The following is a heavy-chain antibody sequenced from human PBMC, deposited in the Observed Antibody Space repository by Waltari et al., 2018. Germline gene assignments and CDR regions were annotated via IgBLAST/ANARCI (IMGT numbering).Heavy chain of an antibody. CDR3: AIIPIRENNFDY. CDR1: GFTFSSYG. D-gene: IGHD1-26*01. J-gene: IGHJ4*02. Sequence: QVQLVESGGGVVQPGGSLRLSCAASGFTFSSYGMHWVRQAPGKGLEWVAFIRYDGSNKYYADSVKGRFTISRDNSKNTLYLQMNSLRAEDTAVYYCAIIPIRENNFDYWGQGTLVTVSS. CDR2: IRYDGSNK. V-gene: IGHV3-30*02.